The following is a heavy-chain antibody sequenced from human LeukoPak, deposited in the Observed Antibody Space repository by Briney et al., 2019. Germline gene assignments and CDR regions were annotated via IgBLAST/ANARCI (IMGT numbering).Heavy chain of an antibody. CDR3: ARGMGYDFWSGYAYYYGMDV. CDR2: INPSGGST. Sequence: ASVKVSCKASGYTFTSYGISRVRQAPGQGLEWMGIINPSGGSTSYAQKFQGRVTMTRDTSTSTVYMELSSLGSEDTAVYYCARGMGYDFWSGYAYYYGMDVWGQGTTVTVSS. V-gene: IGHV1-46*01. D-gene: IGHD3-3*01. CDR1: GYTFTSYG. J-gene: IGHJ6*02.